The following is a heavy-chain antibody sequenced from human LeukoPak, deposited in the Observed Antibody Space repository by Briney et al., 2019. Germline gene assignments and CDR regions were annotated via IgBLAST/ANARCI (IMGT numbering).Heavy chain of an antibody. CDR1: GFTFSSYG. Sequence: GGSLRLSCAASGFTFSSYGMHWVRQAPGKGLEWVAFIRYDGSNKYYADSVKGRFTISRDNAKNSLYLQMNSLRAEDTAVYYCARDRYFDYWGQGTLVTVSS. CDR3: ARDRYFDY. CDR2: IRYDGSNK. V-gene: IGHV3-30*02. J-gene: IGHJ4*02.